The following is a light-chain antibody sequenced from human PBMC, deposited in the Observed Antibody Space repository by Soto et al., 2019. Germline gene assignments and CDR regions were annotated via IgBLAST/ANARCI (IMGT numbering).Light chain of an antibody. CDR3: QQYITWPPIT. CDR1: QSVRSS. CDR2: GAA. V-gene: IGKV3-15*01. Sequence: EIVMTQSPATLSVSPGDRVTLSCRASQSVRSSVACYQQKPGQTPRLLLYGAATRAPGRPATFSGSRSGTAVTPPISSLQSEDFAVNYCQQYITWPPITFGQGTRLE. J-gene: IGKJ5*01.